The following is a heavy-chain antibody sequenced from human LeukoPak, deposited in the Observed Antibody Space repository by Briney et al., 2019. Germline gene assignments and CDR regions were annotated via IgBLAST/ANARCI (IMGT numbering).Heavy chain of an antibody. D-gene: IGHD2-21*01. CDR1: GFTFSSFA. CDR2: ISDNGRDR. J-gene: IGHJ6*03. V-gene: IGHV3-30*01. CDR3: ARAQGGASWNPYYYYLDV. Sequence: PGRSLRLSCAGSGFTFSSFAIHWVRQAPGKGLEWLAVISDNGRDRSYADSVEGRFTISRDNSKNTLFLEMNSLRGDDTAVYYCARAQGGASWNPYYYYLDVWGKGTTVTVSS.